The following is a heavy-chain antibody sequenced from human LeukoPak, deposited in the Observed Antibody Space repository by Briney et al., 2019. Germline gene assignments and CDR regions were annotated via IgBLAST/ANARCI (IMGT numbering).Heavy chain of an antibody. CDR1: GGSIGSGDYY. D-gene: IGHD2-15*01. V-gene: IGHV4-30-4*01. CDR2: IYYTGST. CDR3: ATLGGTAWFDP. J-gene: IGHJ5*02. Sequence: SETLSLTCTVSGGSIGSGDYYWSWIRQSPGKGLEWIGYIYYTGSTYYNPSLKSRVTISVDTSKNQFSLKLSSVTAADTAVYYCATLGGTAWFDPWGQGTLVTVSS.